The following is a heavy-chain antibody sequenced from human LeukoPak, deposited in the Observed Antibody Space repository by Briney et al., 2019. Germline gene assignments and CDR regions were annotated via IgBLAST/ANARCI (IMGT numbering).Heavy chain of an antibody. D-gene: IGHD6-25*01. Sequence: PSETLSLTCAVYGGSFSGYYWSWIRQPPGKGLEWIGEINHSGSTNYNPSLKSRVTISVDTSKNQFSLKLSSVTAADTAVYYRAREGAADYYVDVWGKGTTVTVSS. CDR3: AREGAADYYVDV. CDR1: GGSFSGYY. CDR2: INHSGST. V-gene: IGHV4-34*01. J-gene: IGHJ6*03.